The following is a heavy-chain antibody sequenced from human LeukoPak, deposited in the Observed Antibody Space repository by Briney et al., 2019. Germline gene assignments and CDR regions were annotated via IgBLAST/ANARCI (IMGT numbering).Heavy chain of an antibody. CDR3: ARNYCSSTSCHRGDFDS. Sequence: SETLSLTCTVSGGSISSSSYYWGWIRQPPGKGLEWIGSIYYSGSTYYNPSLKSRVTISVDTSKNQFSLKLSSVTAADTAVYYCARNYCSSTSCHRGDFDSWGQGTLVTVSS. CDR1: GGSISSSSYY. CDR2: IYYSGST. J-gene: IGHJ4*02. D-gene: IGHD2-2*01. V-gene: IGHV4-39*07.